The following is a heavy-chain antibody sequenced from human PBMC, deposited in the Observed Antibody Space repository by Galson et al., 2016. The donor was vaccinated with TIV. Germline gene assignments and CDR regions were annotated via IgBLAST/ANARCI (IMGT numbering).Heavy chain of an antibody. CDR1: EDTFTAYY. D-gene: IGHD6-6*01. Sequence: CKASEDTFTAYYIHWVRQAPGPGLEWMGWINPDNGDTNYAQKFEGRVTMTRDTSMTTVYMDLSSLKSDATAVYYCASDVGSSSTSWFDPWGQGTLFTVSS. V-gene: IGHV1-2*02. CDR3: ASDVGSSSTSWFDP. CDR2: INPDNGDT. J-gene: IGHJ5*02.